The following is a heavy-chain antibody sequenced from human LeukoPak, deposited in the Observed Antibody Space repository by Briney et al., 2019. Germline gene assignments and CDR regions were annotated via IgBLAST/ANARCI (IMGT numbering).Heavy chain of an antibody. Sequence: ASVKVSCKASGYTFSSYDINWVRQATGQGLEWMGWMNPNSGNTGYAQKFQGRVTITRNTSISTAYMELSSLRSEDTAVYYCARGLKQQLFYYYYYMDVWGKGTTVTVSS. V-gene: IGHV1-8*01. CDR3: ARGLKQQLFYYYYYMDV. D-gene: IGHD6-13*01. J-gene: IGHJ6*03. CDR1: GYTFSSYD. CDR2: MNPNSGNT.